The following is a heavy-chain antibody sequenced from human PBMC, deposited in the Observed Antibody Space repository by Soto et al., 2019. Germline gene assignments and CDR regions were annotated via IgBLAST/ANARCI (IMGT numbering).Heavy chain of an antibody. V-gene: IGHV3-64D*06. CDR3: VNMMIARGGFDF. CDR2: ISPQGGST. D-gene: IGHD2-21*01. CDR1: GFAFSSYA. J-gene: IGHJ4*02. Sequence: PXGSLGLSCSASGFAFSSYAMHGVRQTPGKGLEYVSAISPQGGSTYYADSVKGRFTISRDDSKNTVYLQMSSLRPDDTAVYYCVNMMIARGGFDFWGQGTLVTVSS.